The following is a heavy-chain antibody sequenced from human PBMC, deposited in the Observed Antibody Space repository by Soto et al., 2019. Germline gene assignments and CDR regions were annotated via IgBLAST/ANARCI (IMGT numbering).Heavy chain of an antibody. CDR2: FSSSSSTI. D-gene: IGHD3-22*01. Sequence: EVQLVESGGGLVQPGGSLRLSCAASGFTFSSYSMNWVRQAPGKGLEWVSYFSSSSSTIYYADSVKARFTISRDNGTMTLSLEMNSLRDDDTAVYDCGGESSGYYYADVFDICGLGTMVTVSS. V-gene: IGHV3-48*02. CDR1: GFTFSSYS. J-gene: IGHJ3*02. CDR3: GGESSGYYYADVFDI.